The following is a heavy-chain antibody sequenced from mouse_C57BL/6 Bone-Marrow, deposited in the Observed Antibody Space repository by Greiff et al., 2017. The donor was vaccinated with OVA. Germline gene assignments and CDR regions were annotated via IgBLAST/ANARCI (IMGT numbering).Heavy chain of an antibody. J-gene: IGHJ3*01. CDR1: GFTFSSYT. CDR3: ARHGKGLGRDFAY. CDR2: ISGGGGNT. V-gene: IGHV5-9*01. D-gene: IGHD4-1*01. Sequence: EVQVVESGGGLVKPGGSLKLSCAASGFTFSSYTMSWVRQTPEKRLEWVATISGGGGNTYYPDSVKGRFTISRDNAKNTLYLQMSSLRSEDTALYYCARHGKGLGRDFAYWGQGTLVSVSA.